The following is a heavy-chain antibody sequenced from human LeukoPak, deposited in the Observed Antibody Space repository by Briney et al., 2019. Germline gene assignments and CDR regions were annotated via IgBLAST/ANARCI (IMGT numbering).Heavy chain of an antibody. J-gene: IGHJ6*02. CDR1: GFTFDDYA. V-gene: IGHV3-9*01. Sequence: GGSLRLSCAASGFTFDDYAMHWVRQAPGKGLEWVSGISWNSGSIGYADSVKGRFTISRDNAKNSLYLQMNSLRAEDTALYYCAKDMGVRGVSYYYYGMDVWGQGTTVTVSS. CDR2: ISWNSGSI. D-gene: IGHD3-10*01. CDR3: AKDMGVRGVSYYYYGMDV.